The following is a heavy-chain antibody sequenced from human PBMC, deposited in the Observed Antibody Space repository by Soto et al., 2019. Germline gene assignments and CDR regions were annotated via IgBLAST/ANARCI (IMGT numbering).Heavy chain of an antibody. D-gene: IGHD6-19*01. J-gene: IGHJ4*02. CDR2: IYYSGST. Sequence: LSLTCTVSGGSISSYYWSWMRQPPGKGLEWIGYIYYSGSTNYNPSLKSRVTISVDTSKNQFSLKLSSVTAADTAIYYCARGDSSGWYFDYWGQGTLVTVSS. CDR3: ARGDSSGWYFDY. V-gene: IGHV4-59*12. CDR1: GGSISSYY.